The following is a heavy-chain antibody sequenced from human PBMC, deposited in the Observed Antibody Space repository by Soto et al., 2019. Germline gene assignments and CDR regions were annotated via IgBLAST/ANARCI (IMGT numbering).Heavy chain of an antibody. D-gene: IGHD1-1*01. CDR3: ARDRDWNLDY. Sequence: ASVKVACKASGYTFSNSGFSWLRQAPGQGLEWMGWIYIDDTKYAQNLQGRFTMTTDTSTSTVYMELRSLTSDDTAVYYCARDRDWNLDYWGQGTLVTVSS. CDR1: GYTFSNSG. CDR2: IYIDDT. J-gene: IGHJ4*02. V-gene: IGHV1-18*01.